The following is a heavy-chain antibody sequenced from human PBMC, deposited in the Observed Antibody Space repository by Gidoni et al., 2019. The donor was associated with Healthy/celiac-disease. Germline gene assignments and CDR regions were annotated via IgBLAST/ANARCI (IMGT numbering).Heavy chain of an antibody. CDR1: GFTFSSNS. CDR3: ARVAGGAVARHFDY. Sequence: EVQLVESGGGLVKPGGSLRLSCAASGFTFSSNSMNWVSQAPGKGMGGVSSSSSSSSYRDYAESVKGRFTISRDNAKNSLYLQMNSLRAEDTAVYYCARVAGGAVARHFDYWGQGTLVTVSS. CDR2: SSSSSSYR. J-gene: IGHJ4*02. D-gene: IGHD6-19*01. V-gene: IGHV3-21*01.